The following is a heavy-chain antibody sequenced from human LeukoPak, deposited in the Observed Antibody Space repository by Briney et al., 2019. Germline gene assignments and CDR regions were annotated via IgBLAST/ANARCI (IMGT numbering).Heavy chain of an antibody. CDR2: INPSGGST. CDR3: ARDQGSDDTAPGDY. CDR1: GYIFTSYY. D-gene: IGHD3-9*01. V-gene: IGHV1-46*01. J-gene: IGHJ4*02. Sequence: GASVKVSCKASGYIFTSYYMHWVRQAPGQGLGWMGIINPSGGSTRHAQKFQGRVTMTSDTSTSTVYMELSSLRSEDTAVYYCARDQGSDDTAPGDYWGQGTLVTVSS.